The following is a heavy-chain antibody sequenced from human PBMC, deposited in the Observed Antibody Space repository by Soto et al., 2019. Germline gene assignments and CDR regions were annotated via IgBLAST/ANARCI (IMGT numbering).Heavy chain of an antibody. J-gene: IGHJ3*02. CDR2: IIPILGIA. D-gene: IGHD5-12*01. CDR1: EGTFSSYT. CDR3: ARSAVEMATIEPLGGAAFDI. Sequence: QVQLVQSGAEVKKPGSSVKVSCKASEGTFSSYTISWVRQAPGQGLEWMGRIIPILGIANYAQKFQGRVTITADKSTSTAYMELSSLRSEDTAVYYCARSAVEMATIEPLGGAAFDIWGQGTMVTVSS. V-gene: IGHV1-69*02.